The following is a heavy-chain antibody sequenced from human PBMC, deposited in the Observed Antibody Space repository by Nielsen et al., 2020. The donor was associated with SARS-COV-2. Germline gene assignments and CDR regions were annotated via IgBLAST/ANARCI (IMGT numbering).Heavy chain of an antibody. Sequence: GESLKISCAASGFPFSRYAMNWVRQAPGKGLEWVANIKQDGSEKYYVDSVKGRFTISRDNAKNSLYLQMNSLRAEDTAVYYCSMTPFDYWGQRTLVTVSS. CDR2: IKQDGSEK. CDR3: SMTPFDY. CDR1: GFPFSRYA. D-gene: IGHD2/OR15-2a*01. V-gene: IGHV3-7*05. J-gene: IGHJ4*02.